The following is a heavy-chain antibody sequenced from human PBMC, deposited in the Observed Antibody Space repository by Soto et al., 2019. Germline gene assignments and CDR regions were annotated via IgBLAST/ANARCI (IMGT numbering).Heavy chain of an antibody. D-gene: IGHD4-4*01. Sequence: QVQLVQSGAEVKKPGSSVRVSCQASGGNFTTYAFNWVRQAPGHGLEWMGGIIPMYNKPNYAPNFLGRVTISADPSTSTAYMELTTLRSEDTAVYFCARGYSGGYYYAMDVWGQGTTVTVSS. V-gene: IGHV1-69*01. CDR1: GGNFTTYA. CDR3: ARGYSGGYYYAMDV. J-gene: IGHJ6*02. CDR2: IIPMYNKP.